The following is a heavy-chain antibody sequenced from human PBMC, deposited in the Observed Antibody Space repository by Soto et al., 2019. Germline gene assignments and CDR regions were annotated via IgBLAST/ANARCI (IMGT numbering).Heavy chain of an antibody. Sequence: QVQLQESGPGLVKPSETLSLTCTVSGGSIRSYYWSWIRQPPGKGLEWIGYMYYSGSTNYNPSLKSRVTISVDTSKHQFSLNLSSVTAADTAVYYCARLGGILRPPIYWGQGTLVTVSS. D-gene: IGHD1-26*01. CDR3: ARLGGILRPPIY. V-gene: IGHV4-59*08. CDR2: MYYSGST. J-gene: IGHJ4*02. CDR1: GGSIRSYY.